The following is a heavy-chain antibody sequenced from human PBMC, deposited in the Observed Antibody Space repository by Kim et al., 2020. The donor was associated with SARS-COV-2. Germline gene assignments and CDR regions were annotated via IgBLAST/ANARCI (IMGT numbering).Heavy chain of an antibody. Sequence: SSPSFQGQVTISADKSISTAYLQWSDLKATDTAIYYCARHGDGYAHSFDFWGQGALVTVSS. CDR3: ARHGDGYAHSFDF. V-gene: IGHV5-51*01. D-gene: IGHD5-12*01. J-gene: IGHJ4*02.